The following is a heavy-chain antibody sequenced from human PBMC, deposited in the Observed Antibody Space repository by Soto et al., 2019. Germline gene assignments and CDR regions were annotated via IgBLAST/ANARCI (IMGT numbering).Heavy chain of an antibody. CDR1: GGSISSYY. D-gene: IGHD3-10*01. CDR2: IYYSGST. V-gene: IGHV4-59*01. J-gene: IGHJ4*02. CDR3: ARVMVRGVSLYYFDY. Sequence: PSETLSLTCTVSGGSISSYYWSWIRQPPGKGLEWIGYIYYSGSTNYNPSLKSRVTISVDTSKNQFSLKLSSVTAADTAVYYCARVMVRGVSLYYFDYWGQGTLVTVSS.